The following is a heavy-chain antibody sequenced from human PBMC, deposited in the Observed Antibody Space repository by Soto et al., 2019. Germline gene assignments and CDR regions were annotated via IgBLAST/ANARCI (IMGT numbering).Heavy chain of an antibody. CDR2: ISPYNGTT. CDR3: ARDGERDTGLNFYYYLHGMDA. Sequence: QVQLVQSGGEVRKPGASVKVSCKACGYTFTTYGISWVRQAPGQGLEWMGWISPYNGTTKYAEKFQGEMTMTTDTATSTAYMDLRSLRSDDTAVYYCARDGERDTGLNFYYYLHGMDAWGQGTRVTVSS. D-gene: IGHD1-1*01. CDR1: GYTFTTYG. V-gene: IGHV1-18*04. J-gene: IGHJ6*02.